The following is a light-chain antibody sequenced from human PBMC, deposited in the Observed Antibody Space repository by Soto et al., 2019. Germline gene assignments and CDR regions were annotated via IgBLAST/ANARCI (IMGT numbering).Light chain of an antibody. CDR1: HIGSET. V-gene: IGLV3-21*02. J-gene: IGLJ1*01. Sequence: SYELAQPPSVSVAPGQTARISCGGKHIGSETVHWYQQQPGQAPVLVVYDDKDRPSGIPERFSGSKSGNTATLTISRVEAGDEADYYCQVWDPTSDHLYVFGNGTKGTVL. CDR3: QVWDPTSDHLYV. CDR2: DDK.